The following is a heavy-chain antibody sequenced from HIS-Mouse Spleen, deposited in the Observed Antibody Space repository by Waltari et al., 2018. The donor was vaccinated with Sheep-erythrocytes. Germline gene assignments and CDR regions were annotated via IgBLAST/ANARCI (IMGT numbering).Heavy chain of an antibody. CDR1: GFTFSSYA. J-gene: IGHJ3*02. CDR2: ISYDGSNK. CDR3: ARGAFDI. V-gene: IGHV3-30-3*01. Sequence: QVQLVESGGGVVQPGRSLRLSCAASGFTFSSYAMHWVRQAPGKGLEWVAVISYDGSNKYYADYVKGRFTISRDNSKNTLYLQMNSLRAEDTAVYYCARGAFDIWGQGTMVTVSS.